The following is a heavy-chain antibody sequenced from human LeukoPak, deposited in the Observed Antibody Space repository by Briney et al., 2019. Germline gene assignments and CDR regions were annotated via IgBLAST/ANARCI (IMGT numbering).Heavy chain of an antibody. J-gene: IGHJ4*02. V-gene: IGHV3-48*02. D-gene: IGHD1-26*01. Sequence: GLELVSYISSGSRTIFYADSVKGRFTISRDDAKNSVYLQMNSIRDEDTAVYYCARDSIGSYWGQGTQVTVSS. CDR2: ISSGSRTI. CDR3: ARDSIGSY.